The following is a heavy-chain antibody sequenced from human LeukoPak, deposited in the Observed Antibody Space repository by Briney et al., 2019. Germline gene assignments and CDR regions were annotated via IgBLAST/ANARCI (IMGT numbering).Heavy chain of an antibody. CDR3: AKEVDIVATPGPFDY. CDR2: ISGSGGNT. Sequence: GGSLRLSCVASGFTFSSYWMHWVCQAPGKGLEWVSAISGSGGNTYCADSVKGRFTISRDNSKNTLYLQMNSLRAEDTAVYYCAKEVDIVATPGPFDYWGQGTLVTVSS. V-gene: IGHV3-23*01. CDR1: GFTFSSYW. D-gene: IGHD5-12*01. J-gene: IGHJ4*02.